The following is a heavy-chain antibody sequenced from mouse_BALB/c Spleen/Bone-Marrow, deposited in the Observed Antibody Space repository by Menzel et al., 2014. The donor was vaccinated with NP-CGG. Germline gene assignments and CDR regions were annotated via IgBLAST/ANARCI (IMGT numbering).Heavy chain of an antibody. CDR2: IRNKAYGYTT. V-gene: IGHV7-3*02. J-gene: IGHJ4*01. CDR3: ARFPMDY. CDR1: GFTFTDYY. Sequence: DVKLVESGGGLVQPGGSLRLSCTTSGFTFTDYYMSWVRRPPGKALEWLAFIRNKAYGYTTEYSASVRGRFTISRDNSQSILYLQMNTLRAEDSATYYCARFPMDYWGQGTSVTVSS.